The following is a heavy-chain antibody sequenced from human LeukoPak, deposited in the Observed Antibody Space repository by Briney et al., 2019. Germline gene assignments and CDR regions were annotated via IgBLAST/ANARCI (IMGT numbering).Heavy chain of an antibody. CDR1: GFTFSSFG. V-gene: IGHV3-23*01. Sequence: GGSLRLSCAASGFTFSSFGMSWVRQAPGKGLEWVSGISGSGDSTYYADSVKGRFTISRDNSKNSLYLQMTSLRAEDTAVYYCAREGIGRYYYYYYMDVWGKGTTVTISS. J-gene: IGHJ6*03. D-gene: IGHD1-1*01. CDR2: ISGSGDST. CDR3: AREGIGRYYYYYYMDV.